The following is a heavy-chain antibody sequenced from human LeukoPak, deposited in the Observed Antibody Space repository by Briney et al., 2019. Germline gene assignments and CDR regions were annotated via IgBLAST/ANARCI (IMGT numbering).Heavy chain of an antibody. CDR1: GFAFSNFW. CDR2: IKQDGSQK. D-gene: IGHD6-19*01. Sequence: GGSLRLSCAASGFAFSNFWMTWVRQAPGKGLEWVAIIKQDGSQKYYVDSVKGRFTISRDNARNSLYLQMNSLRAEDTAVYWAVAGTTYWGQGTLVTVSS. CDR3: VAGTTY. J-gene: IGHJ4*02. V-gene: IGHV3-7*05.